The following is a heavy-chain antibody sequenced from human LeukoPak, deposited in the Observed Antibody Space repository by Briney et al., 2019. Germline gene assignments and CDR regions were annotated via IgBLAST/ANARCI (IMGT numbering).Heavy chain of an antibody. J-gene: IGHJ6*03. CDR3: AKAGSYYYMDV. D-gene: IGHD2-15*01. V-gene: IGHV3-9*02. CDR1: GFTSDDYA. CDR2: ISWNSGSI. Sequence: GGSLRLSCAASGFTSDDYAMHWVRQAPGKGLEWVSGISWNSGSIGYADSVKGRFTISRDNAKNSLYLQMNSLRAEDMALYYCAKAGSYYYMDVWGKGTTVTVSS.